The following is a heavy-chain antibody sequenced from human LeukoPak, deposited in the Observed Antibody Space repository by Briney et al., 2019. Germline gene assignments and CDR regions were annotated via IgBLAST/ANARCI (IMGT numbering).Heavy chain of an antibody. D-gene: IGHD6-19*01. CDR2: INHSGST. Sequence: PSETLSLTCAVYGGSFSGYYWSWIRQPPGKGLEWIGEINHSGSTNYNPSLKSRVTISVDTSKNQFPLKLSSVTAADTAVYYCARTQWLVRNWFDPWGQGTLVTVSS. CDR3: ARTQWLVRNWFDP. J-gene: IGHJ5*02. V-gene: IGHV4-34*01. CDR1: GGSFSGYY.